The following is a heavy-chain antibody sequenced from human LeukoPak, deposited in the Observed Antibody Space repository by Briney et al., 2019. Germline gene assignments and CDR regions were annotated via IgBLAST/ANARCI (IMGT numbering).Heavy chain of an antibody. CDR3: TRAHGRNGYNSFDY. CDR1: GCTFTGYH. V-gene: IGHV1-2*02. CDR2: ITPNSGAT. D-gene: IGHD5-24*01. Sequence: VKVSLKASGCTFTGYHMHWVGQPPAQGREGVGGITPNSGATTYAQKFQGRITKTTATTISTTYMELSRLRSNDAAVYHCTRAHGRNGYNSFDYWGQGTLVTVSS. J-gene: IGHJ4*02.